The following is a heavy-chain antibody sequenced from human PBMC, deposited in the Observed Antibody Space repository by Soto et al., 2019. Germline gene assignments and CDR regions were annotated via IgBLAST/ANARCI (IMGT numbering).Heavy chain of an antibody. Sequence: QVQLVESGGDVVQPGRSLRLTCAASGYIFSSYGMHWVRQAPGKGLEWVAVISYDGGNKYYADSVKGRFTISRDNSKNTLYLQMNSLRAEDTAVYYCAKDQRDNSNSDFYYYMDVWGKGTTVTVSS. V-gene: IGHV3-30*18. CDR3: AKDQRDNSNSDFYYYMDV. CDR2: ISYDGGNK. CDR1: GYIFSSYG. J-gene: IGHJ6*03. D-gene: IGHD4-4*01.